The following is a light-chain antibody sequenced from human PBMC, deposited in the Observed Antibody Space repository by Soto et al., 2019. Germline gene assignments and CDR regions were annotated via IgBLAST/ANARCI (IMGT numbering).Light chain of an antibody. CDR2: AAS. CDR1: QGINNY. J-gene: IGKJ1*01. Sequence: IQLTQSPSPLSASVGDRVTITCRASQGINNYLAWYQQKPGKAPKLLIYAASTLQSGVPSRFSGRGSGTDFTLTISSLQPEDFATYYCQQLNSYPWTFGQGTKVEIK. V-gene: IGKV1-9*01. CDR3: QQLNSYPWT.